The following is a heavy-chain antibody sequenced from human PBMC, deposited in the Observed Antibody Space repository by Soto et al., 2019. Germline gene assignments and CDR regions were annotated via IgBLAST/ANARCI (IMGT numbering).Heavy chain of an antibody. V-gene: IGHV4-31*03. CDR2: IYYGGST. J-gene: IGHJ4*01. CDR3: ARGGYYYENSGQNAYDY. CDR1: GFSISSGGYY. Sequence: PSGTLALTCTVSGFSISSGGYYWIWIRQHPGKGLEWIGYIYYGGSTYYNPSFKSRVNISGDTSKNQFYLKLSSVTAADTAVYYCARGGYYYENSGQNAYDYWGQGILVTVSS. D-gene: IGHD3-22*01.